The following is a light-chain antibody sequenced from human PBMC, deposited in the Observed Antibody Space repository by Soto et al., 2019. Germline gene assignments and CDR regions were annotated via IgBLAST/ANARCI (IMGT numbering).Light chain of an antibody. CDR3: QNYNSYSEE. J-gene: IGKJ1*01. Sequence: DIQITHSPCALSASVVDGVTITCRASQGISSWLAWYQQKPGKAPNLLIYKASSLESGVPSRFSGSGSGTEFTLTISSLQPDDFATYYCQNYNSYSEEFGQGTKVDI. CDR1: QGISSW. V-gene: IGKV1-5*03. CDR2: KAS.